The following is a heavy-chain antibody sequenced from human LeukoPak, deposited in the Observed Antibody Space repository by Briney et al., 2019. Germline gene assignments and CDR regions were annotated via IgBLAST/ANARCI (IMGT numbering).Heavy chain of an antibody. D-gene: IGHD3-22*01. Sequence: GSSVKVSCKASGGTFSIYAISWVRQAPGQGLEWMGGIIPIFGTANYAQKFQGRVTITADESTSTAYMELSSLKSEDTAVYYCARSTMIANNYFDYWGQGTLVTVSS. CDR3: ARSTMIANNYFDY. V-gene: IGHV1-69*01. CDR1: GGTFSIYA. CDR2: IIPIFGTA. J-gene: IGHJ4*02.